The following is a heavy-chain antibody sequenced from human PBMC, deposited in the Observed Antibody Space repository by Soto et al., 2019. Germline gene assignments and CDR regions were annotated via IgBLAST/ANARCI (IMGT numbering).Heavy chain of an antibody. D-gene: IGHD3-10*01. V-gene: IGHV3-53*01. CDR3: ARVFMGYYGMDV. J-gene: IGHJ6*02. CDR1: GFTVSSNY. Sequence: EVQLVESGGGLIQPGGSLRLSCAASGFTVSSNYMSWVHQAPGKGLEWVSVIYSGGSTYYADSVKGRFTISRDNSKNTLYLQMNSLRAEDTAVYYCARVFMGYYGMDVWGQGTTVTVSS. CDR2: IYSGGST.